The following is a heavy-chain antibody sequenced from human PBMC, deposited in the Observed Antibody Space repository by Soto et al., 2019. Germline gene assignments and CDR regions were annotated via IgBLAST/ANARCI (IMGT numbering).Heavy chain of an antibody. CDR2: INAGNGNT. V-gene: IGHV1-3*01. Sequence: GASVKVSCKASGYTFTSYAMHWVRQAPGQRLEWMGWINAGNGNTKYSQKFQGRVTITRDTSASTAYMELSSLRSEDTAVYYCARTGPGRDGYNGILYWGQGTLVTVSS. CDR3: ARTGPGRDGYNGILY. D-gene: IGHD5-12*01. CDR1: GYTFTSYA. J-gene: IGHJ4*02.